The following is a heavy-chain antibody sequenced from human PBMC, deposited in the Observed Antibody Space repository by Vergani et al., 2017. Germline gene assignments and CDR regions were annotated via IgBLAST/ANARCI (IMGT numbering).Heavy chain of an antibody. D-gene: IGHD2-21*01. V-gene: IGHV1-46*02. CDR3: ARSIGYCAGATCRAYYFDH. CDR2: LNPTTGHT. Sequence: VQLVQSGAEVRKPGASVTVSCTASGYIFKHYYIPWLRQAPGQAFEWMGILNPTTGHTTSAQKFMGRVDMTRDPSTDTSTRTVQMTLSSLRSEDTAVYYCARSIGYCAGATCRAYYFDHWGQGTRVTVSS. J-gene: IGHJ5*02. CDR1: GYIFKHYY.